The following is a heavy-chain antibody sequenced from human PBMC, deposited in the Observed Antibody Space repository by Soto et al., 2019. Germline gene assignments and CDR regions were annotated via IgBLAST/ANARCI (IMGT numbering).Heavy chain of an antibody. Sequence: GGSLRLSCAASGFTFSSYGMHWVRQAPGKGLEGVAVIWNDGSNKYYADSVKGRFTISRDNSKNTLYLQMNSLRAEDTAVYYCASEYCSGGSCYYCGMDVWGQGTTVTVSS. CDR1: GFTFSSYG. J-gene: IGHJ6*02. D-gene: IGHD2-15*01. CDR3: ASEYCSGGSCYYCGMDV. CDR2: IWNDGSNK. V-gene: IGHV3-33*01.